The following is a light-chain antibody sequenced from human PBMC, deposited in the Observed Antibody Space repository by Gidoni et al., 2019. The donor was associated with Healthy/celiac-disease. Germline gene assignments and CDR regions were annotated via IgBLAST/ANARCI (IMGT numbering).Light chain of an antibody. V-gene: IGKV2-28*01. CDR2: LGS. Sequence: IVMTLSPLSLPVTPGEPASISCRSSQSLLHSNGYNYLDWYLQKPGQSPQLLIYLGSNRASGVPDRFSGSGSGTDFTLKISRVEAEDVGVYYCMQALQTPLTFGPGTKVDIK. CDR3: MQALQTPLT. J-gene: IGKJ3*01. CDR1: QSLLHSNGYNY.